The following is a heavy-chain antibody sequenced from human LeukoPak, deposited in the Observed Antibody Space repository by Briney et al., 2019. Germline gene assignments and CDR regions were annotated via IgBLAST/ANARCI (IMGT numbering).Heavy chain of an antibody. CDR3: AAASWHRIAVAGEY. Sequence: PGGSLRLSCAASGFTFSSYWMHWVRQAPGKGLVWVSRINSDGSSTSYADSVKGRFTISRDNAKKTLYLQMNSLRAEDTAVYYCAAASWHRIAVAGEYCGQGTLVTVSS. CDR1: GFTFSSYW. D-gene: IGHD6-13*01. CDR2: INSDGSST. J-gene: IGHJ4*02. V-gene: IGHV3-74*01.